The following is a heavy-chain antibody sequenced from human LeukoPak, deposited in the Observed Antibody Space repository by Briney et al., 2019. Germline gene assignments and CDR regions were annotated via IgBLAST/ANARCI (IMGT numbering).Heavy chain of an antibody. V-gene: IGHV4-61*02. CDR1: GGSISSGSYY. Sequence: SQTLSLTCTVSGGSISSGSYYWSWIRQPAGKGLEWIGRIYTSGSTNYNPSLKSRVTISVYTSKNQFSLKLSSVTAADTAVYYCARDGYYYDSSGYQNYFDYWGQGTLVTVSS. CDR2: IYTSGST. CDR3: ARDGYYYDSSGYQNYFDY. D-gene: IGHD3-22*01. J-gene: IGHJ4*02.